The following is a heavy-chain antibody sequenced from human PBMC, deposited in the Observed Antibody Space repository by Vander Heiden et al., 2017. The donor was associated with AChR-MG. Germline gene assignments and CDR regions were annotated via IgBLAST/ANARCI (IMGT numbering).Heavy chain of an antibody. J-gene: IGHJ4*02. CDR1: GGSFSGYY. CDR3: ARSRFPDYGDPLDY. D-gene: IGHD4-17*01. Sequence: QVQLQQWGAGLLKPSETLSLTCAVYGGSFSGYYWSWIRQPPGKGLEWIGEINHSGSTNYNPSLKSRVTISVDTSKNQFSLKLSSVTAADTAVYYCARSRFPDYGDPLDYWGQGTLVTVSS. CDR2: INHSGST. V-gene: IGHV4-34*01.